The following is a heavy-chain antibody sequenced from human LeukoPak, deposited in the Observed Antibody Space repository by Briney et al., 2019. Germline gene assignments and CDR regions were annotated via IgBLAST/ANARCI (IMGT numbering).Heavy chain of an antibody. V-gene: IGHV1-46*01. Sequence: ASVKVSCKASGYTFTSYYMHWVRQAPGQGLEWMGIINPSGGSTSYAQKFQGRVTMTRDTSTSTVYMELSSLRSEDTAVYYCARDGASIAAALYNWFDPWGQGTLVTVSS. CDR1: GYTFTSYY. J-gene: IGHJ5*02. CDR2: INPSGGST. D-gene: IGHD6-13*01. CDR3: ARDGASIAAALYNWFDP.